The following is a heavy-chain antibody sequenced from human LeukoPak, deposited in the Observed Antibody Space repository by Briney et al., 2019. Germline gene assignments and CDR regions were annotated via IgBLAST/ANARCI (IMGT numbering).Heavy chain of an antibody. V-gene: IGHV5-51*01. Sequence: GESLKISCKGSGYNFTGYWIGWVRQMPGKGLEWMEIIYPGDSDTRYSPSFQGQVTISADKSISTAYLQWSSLKAPDTAMYFCARHQSEYQLLFGGYNWFDPWGQGTLVTVSS. J-gene: IGHJ5*02. CDR2: IYPGDSDT. D-gene: IGHD2-2*01. CDR3: ARHQSEYQLLFGGYNWFDP. CDR1: GYNFTGYW.